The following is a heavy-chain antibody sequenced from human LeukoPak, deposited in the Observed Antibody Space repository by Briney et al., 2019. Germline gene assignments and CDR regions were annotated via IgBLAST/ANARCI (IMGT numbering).Heavy chain of an antibody. J-gene: IGHJ4*02. V-gene: IGHV1-2*02. CDR3: ARATIRVFYDSSGSFDS. Sequence: ASVKVSCKASGYTFTGYYMHWVRQAPGQGLEWMGWINPKTGGTNYAQNFQGRVTMTRDTSITTTYMELSRLRSDDTVVYYCARATIRVFYDSSGSFDSWGQGTLVTVSS. CDR1: GYTFTGYY. CDR2: INPKTGGT. D-gene: IGHD3-22*01.